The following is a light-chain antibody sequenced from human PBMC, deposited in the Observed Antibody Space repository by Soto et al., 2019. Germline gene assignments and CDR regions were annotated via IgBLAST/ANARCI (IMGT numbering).Light chain of an antibody. Sequence: QSVLTQSSSASASLGSSVKLTCTLSSGYSSYIIAWHQQQPGKAPRYLMKLEGSGTYNKGSGLPDRFSGSSSWADRYLTVCTLQFEDEADYYCATWDSNIQVFGGGTKLTVL. J-gene: IGLJ2*01. CDR2: LEGSGTY. CDR3: ATWDSNIQV. V-gene: IGLV4-60*02. CDR1: SGYSSYI.